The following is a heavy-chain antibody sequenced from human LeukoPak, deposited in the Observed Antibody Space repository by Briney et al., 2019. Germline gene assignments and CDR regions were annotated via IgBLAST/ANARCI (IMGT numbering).Heavy chain of an antibody. CDR3: ARDAPQVPAAGVLAS. V-gene: IGHV3-53*01. CDR1: GFTVSDNY. Sequence: GGFLRLSCAASGFTVSDNYMSWVRQAPGKGLEWVSVMYSGGDTYYANSVKGRFTFSRDISKNTLFLQMNGLTTEDTAMYYCARDAPQVPAAGVLASWGQGTLVTVSS. D-gene: IGHD6-13*01. CDR2: MYSGGDT. J-gene: IGHJ5*02.